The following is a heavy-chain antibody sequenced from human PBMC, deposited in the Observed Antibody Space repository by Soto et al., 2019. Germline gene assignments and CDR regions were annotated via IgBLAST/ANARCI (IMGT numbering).Heavy chain of an antibody. CDR3: ARGINYYDSGDDAFDI. CDR2: MNPNSGNT. CDR1: GYTFTSYD. Sequence: QVHLVQSGAEVKKSGASVKVSCKASGYTFTSYDINWVRQATGQGLEWMGWMNPNSGNTGYAQKFQGRVTMTRNTSITTAYMELSSLRSEDTAVYYCARGINYYDSGDDAFDIWGQGTMVTVSS. D-gene: IGHD3-10*01. V-gene: IGHV1-8*01. J-gene: IGHJ3*02.